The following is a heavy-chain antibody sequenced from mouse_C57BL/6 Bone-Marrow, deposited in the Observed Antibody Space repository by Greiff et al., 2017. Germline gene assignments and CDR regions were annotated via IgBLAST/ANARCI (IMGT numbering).Heavy chain of an antibody. CDR1: GYTFTSYW. Sequence: QVQLQQPGAELVRPGTSVKLSCKASGYTFTSYWMHWVKQRPGQGLEWIGVIDPSDSYTNYNQKFKGQATLTVDTSSSTAYMQLSSLTSEDSAVYYCARSHYYGSSPFAYWGQGTLVTVSA. V-gene: IGHV1-59*01. D-gene: IGHD1-1*01. CDR2: IDPSDSYT. CDR3: ARSHYYGSSPFAY. J-gene: IGHJ3*01.